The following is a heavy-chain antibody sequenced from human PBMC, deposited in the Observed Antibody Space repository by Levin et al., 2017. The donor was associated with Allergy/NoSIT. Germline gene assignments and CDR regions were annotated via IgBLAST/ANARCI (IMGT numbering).Heavy chain of an antibody. V-gene: IGHV1-69*13. CDR2: IIPIFGTA. CDR3: AREFGADYGDLYNWFDP. D-gene: IGHD4-17*01. J-gene: IGHJ5*02. CDR1: GGTFSSYA. Sequence: ASVKVSCKASGGTFSSYAISWVRQAPGQGLEWMGGIIPIFGTANYAQKFQGRVTITADESTSTAYMELSSLRSEDTAVYYCAREFGADYGDLYNWFDPWGQGTLVTVSS.